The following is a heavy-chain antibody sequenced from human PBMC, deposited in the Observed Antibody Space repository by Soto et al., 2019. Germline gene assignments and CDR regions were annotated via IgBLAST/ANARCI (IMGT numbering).Heavy chain of an antibody. Sequence: PAESLKISCKGSGSSITSYCISCVRQLPPKGLEWKGMIDPSDSDTSYSPSFQGRVTISADKSISTAYLQWSSLKASDTAMDYCSGHYFSAEEQLIRPPYYYGMDVWGQGTPVTVSS. V-gene: IGHV5-51*01. J-gene: IGHJ6*02. CDR3: SGHYFSAEEQLIRPPYYYGMDV. CDR2: IDPSDSDT. D-gene: IGHD6-13*01. CDR1: GSSITSYC.